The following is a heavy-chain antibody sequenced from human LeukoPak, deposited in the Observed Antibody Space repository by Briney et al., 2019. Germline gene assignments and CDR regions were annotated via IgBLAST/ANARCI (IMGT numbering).Heavy chain of an antibody. CDR2: IIPILGIA. CDR3: AGGGVVPAANWFDP. V-gene: IGHV1-69*04. CDR1: GYTFTSYA. Sequence: ASVKVSCKASGYTFTSYAISWVRQAPGQGLEWMGRIIPILGIANYAQKFQGRVTITADKSTSTAYMELSSLRSEDTAVYYCAGGGVVPAANWFDPWGQGTLVTVSS. J-gene: IGHJ5*02. D-gene: IGHD2-2*01.